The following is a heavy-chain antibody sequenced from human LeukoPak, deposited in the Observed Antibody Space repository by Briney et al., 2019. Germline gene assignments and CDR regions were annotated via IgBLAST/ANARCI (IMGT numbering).Heavy chain of an antibody. J-gene: IGHJ4*02. D-gene: IGHD2-15*01. Sequence: GGSLRLSCAASGFTFSSYEMNLVRQAPGKGLEWVSYISSSGSTIYYADSVKGRFTISRDNAKNSLYLQMNSLRAEDTAVYYCARGPYPGYCSGGSCYVVWDYWGQGTLVTVSS. V-gene: IGHV3-48*03. CDR3: ARGPYPGYCSGGSCYVVWDY. CDR2: ISSSGSTI. CDR1: GFTFSSYE.